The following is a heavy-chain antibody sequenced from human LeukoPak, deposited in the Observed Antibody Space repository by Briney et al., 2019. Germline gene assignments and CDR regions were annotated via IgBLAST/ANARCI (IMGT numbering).Heavy chain of an antibody. CDR2: INPNSGGT. D-gene: IGHD1-26*01. V-gene: IGHV1-2*02. CDR3: ARYNDEWEQNFDY. J-gene: IGHJ4*02. Sequence: ASVKVSCTASGYTFTGYYMHWVRQAPGQGLEWMGWINPNSGGTNYAQKFQGRVTMTRDTSISTAYMELSRLRSDDTAVYYCARYNDEWEQNFDYWGQGTLVTVSS. CDR1: GYTFTGYY.